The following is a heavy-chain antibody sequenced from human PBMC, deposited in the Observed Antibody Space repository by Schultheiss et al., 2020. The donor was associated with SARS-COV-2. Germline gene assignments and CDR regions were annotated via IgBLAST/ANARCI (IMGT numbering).Heavy chain of an antibody. V-gene: IGHV3-30*03. CDR1: GFTFSSYG. Sequence: GGSLRLSCAASGFTFSSYGMHWVRQAPGKGLEWVAVISYDGSNKYYAGSVRGRFTISRDNAKNTLYLQMNSLRAEDTAVYYCARQVGGSFLFDYWGQGTLVTVSS. J-gene: IGHJ4*02. CDR3: ARQVGGSFLFDY. CDR2: ISYDGSNK. D-gene: IGHD1-26*01.